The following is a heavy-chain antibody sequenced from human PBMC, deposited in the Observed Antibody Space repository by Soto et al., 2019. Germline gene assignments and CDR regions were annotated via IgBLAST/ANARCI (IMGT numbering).Heavy chain of an antibody. CDR3: AKATATGGGAFDI. D-gene: IGHD2-8*02. V-gene: IGHV3-23*01. CDR1: GFICSSYN. Sequence: GGSLRLSCAASGFICSSYNMSWVRQAPGKGLEWVSTILVDGRTFYVDSVKGRFTISRDSSQNTVYLQMYSLTAGDTALYYCAKATATGGGAFDICGHGTMVTVSS. J-gene: IGHJ3*02. CDR2: ILVDGRT.